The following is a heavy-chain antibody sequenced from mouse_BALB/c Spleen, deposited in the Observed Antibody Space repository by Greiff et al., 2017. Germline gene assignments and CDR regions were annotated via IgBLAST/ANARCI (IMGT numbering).Heavy chain of an antibody. CDR1: GFTFSSYT. J-gene: IGHJ3*01. CDR3: TRGGYDQEAWFAY. CDR2: ISSGGSYT. D-gene: IGHD2-2*01. V-gene: IGHV5-6-4*01. Sequence: EVKLEESGGGLVKPGGSLKLSCAASGFTFSSYTMSWVRQTPEKRLEWVATISSGGSYTYYPDSVKGRFTISRDNAKNTLYLQMSSLKSEDTAMYYCTRGGYDQEAWFAYWGQGTLVTVSA.